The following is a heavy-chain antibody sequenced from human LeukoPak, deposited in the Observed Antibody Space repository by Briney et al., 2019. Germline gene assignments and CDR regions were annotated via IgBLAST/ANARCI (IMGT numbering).Heavy chain of an antibody. J-gene: IGHJ5*02. D-gene: IGHD3-16*01. CDR3: AGWGKTIEPFDP. CDR1: GYTFTSYD. Sequence: ASVKVSCKASGYTFTSYDIDWVRQATGQGLEWMGWMNPNSGNTGYAQKFQGRVTITADKSTSTAYMELSSLRSEDTAVYYCAGWGKTIEPFDPWGQGTLVTVSS. CDR2: MNPNSGNT. V-gene: IGHV1-8*01.